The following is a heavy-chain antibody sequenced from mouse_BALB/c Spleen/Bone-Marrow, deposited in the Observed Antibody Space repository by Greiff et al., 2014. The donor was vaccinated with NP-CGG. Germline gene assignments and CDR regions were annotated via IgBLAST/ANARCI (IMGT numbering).Heavy chain of an antibody. Sequence: EVQLQQSGPELVKPGASMKISCKASGYSFSGYTMNWVKQSHGKNLEWIGLINPYNGDTSYNQKFKGKATLTVEKSSSTAYMELLSLTSEDSALYYCARKGRHYTDYTMDYWGQGTSVTVSS. CDR3: ARKGRHYTDYTMDY. J-gene: IGHJ4*01. CDR2: INPYNGDT. D-gene: IGHD1-2*01. CDR1: GYSFSGYT. V-gene: IGHV1-37*01.